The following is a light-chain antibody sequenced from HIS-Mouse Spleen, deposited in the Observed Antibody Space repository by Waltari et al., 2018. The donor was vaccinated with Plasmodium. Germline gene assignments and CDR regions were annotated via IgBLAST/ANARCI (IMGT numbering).Light chain of an antibody. CDR1: SSDVGGYTY. CDR3: SSYAGSNNYV. V-gene: IGLV2-8*01. Sequence: QSALTQPPSASGSPGQSVTISCTGTSSDVGGYTYVSWYQQHPGKAPKPMIYEVSKRPAGVPSRFCGSKSGNTASLTVSGLQAEDEAEYYCSSYAGSNNYVFGTGTKVTVL. CDR2: EVS. J-gene: IGLJ1*01.